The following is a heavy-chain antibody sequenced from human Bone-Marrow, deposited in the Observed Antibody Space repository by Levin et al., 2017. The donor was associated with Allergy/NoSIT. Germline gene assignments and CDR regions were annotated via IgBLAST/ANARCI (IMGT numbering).Heavy chain of an antibody. V-gene: IGHV4-31*03. CDR2: IYYSGST. J-gene: IGHJ4*02. CDR3: ARRPVPAAIGGFDY. CDR1: GGSISSGGYY. Sequence: PSETLSLTCTVSGGSISSGGYYWSWIRQHPGKGLEWIGYIYYSGSTYYNPSLKSRVTISVDTSKNQFSLKLSSVTAADTAVYYCARRPVPAAIGGFDYWGQGTLVTVSS. D-gene: IGHD2-2*02.